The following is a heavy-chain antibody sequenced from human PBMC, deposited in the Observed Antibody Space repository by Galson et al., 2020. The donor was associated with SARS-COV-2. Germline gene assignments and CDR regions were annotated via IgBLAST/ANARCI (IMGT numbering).Heavy chain of an antibody. D-gene: IGHD3-3*01. CDR1: GYEFRSYG. CDR3: ARAKGNGFTAAIPLDY. J-gene: IGHJ4*02. Sequence: ASVKVSCEAFGYEFRSYGISWVRQAPGQGLEWMAWISVYTGDTNYGKKVQDRVTLTRDTVTNTIYMELKNLTSDDTAMYYCARAKGNGFTAAIPLDYWGQGTLVTVSS. V-gene: IGHV1-18*04. CDR2: ISVYTGDT.